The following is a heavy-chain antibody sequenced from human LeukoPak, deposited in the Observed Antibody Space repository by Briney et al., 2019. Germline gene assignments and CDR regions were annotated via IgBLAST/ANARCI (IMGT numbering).Heavy chain of an antibody. CDR1: GGSISSYY. CDR3: ARLNSYGLIDY. V-gene: IGHV4-59*08. CDR2: IYYSGST. D-gene: IGHD5-18*01. Sequence: SETLSLSCTVSGGSISSYYWSWIRQPPGKGLEWIGYIYYSGSTNYNPSLKSRVTISVDTSKNQFSLKLSSVTAADTAVYYCARLNSYGLIDYWGQGTLVTVSS. J-gene: IGHJ4*02.